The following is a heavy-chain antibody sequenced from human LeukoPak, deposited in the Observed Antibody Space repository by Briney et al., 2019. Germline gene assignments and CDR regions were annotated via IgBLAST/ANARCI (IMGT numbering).Heavy chain of an antibody. V-gene: IGHV4-38-2*02. J-gene: IGHJ4*02. Sequence: SETLSLTCTVSGYSISSGYYWGWIRQPPGKGLEWIGSIYHSGSTYYNPSLKSRVTISVDTSKNQFSLKLSSVTAADTAVYYCARDHPERGYSYGYSASALDYWGQGTLVTVSS. D-gene: IGHD5-18*01. CDR2: IYHSGST. CDR1: GYSISSGYY. CDR3: ARDHPERGYSYGYSASALDY.